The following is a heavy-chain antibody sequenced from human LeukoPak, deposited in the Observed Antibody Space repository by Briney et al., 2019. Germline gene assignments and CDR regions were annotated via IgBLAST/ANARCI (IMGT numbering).Heavy chain of an antibody. Sequence: GESLTLSCAASGFTFSSYAMHWVRHAQGTGLEYVSVISSSGGNTYYANSVKGRLTTSRDNSKNTLYLQMGSLRTEDMAVYYCARGVSTIYWGQGALVTVSS. J-gene: IGHJ4*02. V-gene: IGHV3-64*01. CDR3: ARGVSTIY. CDR2: ISSSGGNT. CDR1: GFTFSSYA. D-gene: IGHD5/OR15-5a*01.